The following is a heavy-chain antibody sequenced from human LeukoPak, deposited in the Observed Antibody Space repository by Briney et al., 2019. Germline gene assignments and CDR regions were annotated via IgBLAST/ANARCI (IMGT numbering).Heavy chain of an antibody. CDR3: AKDRSSTTSCSNY. CDR2: VTGSSSNT. D-gene: IGHD2-2*01. Sequence: GGSLRLSCAASGFNFSNYAMTWVRQAPGKGLEWVSAVTGSSSNTYYADSVKGRFTISRDNSKNMLYLEMNSLRVEDTAIYYCAKDRSSTTSCSNYGGRGPLVTVS. V-gene: IGHV3-23*01. J-gene: IGHJ4*02. CDR1: GFNFSNYA.